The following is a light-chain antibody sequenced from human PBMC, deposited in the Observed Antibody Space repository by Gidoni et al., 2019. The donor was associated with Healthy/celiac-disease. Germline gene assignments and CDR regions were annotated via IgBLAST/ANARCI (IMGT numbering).Light chain of an antibody. J-gene: IGLJ3*02. CDR2: KDR. V-gene: IGLV3-16*01. CDR1: ALPKKY. Sequence: SYELTQPPPESVSLGQMARITCSGEALPKKYANWYQQKPGQFPVLVIYKDRERPSWIPERFSGSSSGTIVTLTISGVQAEDEADYYCLSADSSGPYWVFGGGTKLTVL. CDR3: LSADSSGPYWV.